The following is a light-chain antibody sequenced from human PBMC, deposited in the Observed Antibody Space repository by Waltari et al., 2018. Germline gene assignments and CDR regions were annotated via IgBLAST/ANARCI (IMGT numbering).Light chain of an antibody. CDR1: SPNIGSNT. J-gene: IGLJ3*02. CDR2: KHK. CDR3: AAWDDSVSTVL. V-gene: IGLV1-44*01. Sequence: QSVLTQSPSASGTPGQRVTISCSGSSPNIGSNTDHRYQKIPGKAPKLLFFKHKDRPSGVPDRFSGSKSGTSASLAISGLQSEDEGDYYCAAWDDSVSTVLFGGGTKLTVL.